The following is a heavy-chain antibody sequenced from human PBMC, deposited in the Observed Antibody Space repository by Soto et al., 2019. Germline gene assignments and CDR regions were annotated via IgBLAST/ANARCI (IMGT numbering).Heavy chain of an antibody. CDR2: INQSGST. CDR3: ASSACSGGSCFRMID. Sequence: SETLSLTCAVSGGSFSGYYWSWIRQPPGKGLEWIGEINQSGSTNYNPSLKSRVTISVDTSKNQFSLKLSSVTAADTAVYYCASSACSGGSCFRMIDWGQGTLVTVSS. CDR1: GGSFSGYY. D-gene: IGHD2-15*01. V-gene: IGHV4-34*01. J-gene: IGHJ4*02.